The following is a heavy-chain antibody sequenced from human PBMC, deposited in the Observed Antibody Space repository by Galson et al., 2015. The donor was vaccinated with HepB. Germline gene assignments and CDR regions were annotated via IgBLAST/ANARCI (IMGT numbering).Heavy chain of an antibody. CDR1: GYTFINRD. J-gene: IGHJ6*03. D-gene: IGHD3/OR15-3a*01. V-gene: IGHV1-8*01. CDR3: ARGGNAVDFFDYYMDV. CDR2: INPNSGKA. Sequence: SAQVSCKGSGYTFINRDINWVRQATGQGPEWMGWINPNSGKAINAPKFQGRVTLTRNTSISTAYKELSSLRSEDTAVYYCARGGNAVDFFDYYMDVWGTGTTFTVSS.